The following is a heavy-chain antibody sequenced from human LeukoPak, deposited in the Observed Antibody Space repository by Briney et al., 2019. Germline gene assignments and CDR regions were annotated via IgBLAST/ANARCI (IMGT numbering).Heavy chain of an antibody. CDR3: ARDRLAAAGRYYYYGMDV. J-gene: IGHJ6*02. CDR1: GGSISSYY. Sequence: PSETLSLTCTVSGGSISSYYWSWIRQPPGKGLEWIGNIYYSGSTNYNTSLKSRVTISVDMSKNQFSLTVSSVTAADTAVYYCARDRLAAAGRYYYYGMDVWGQGTTVTVSS. D-gene: IGHD6-13*01. V-gene: IGHV4-59*01. CDR2: IYYSGST.